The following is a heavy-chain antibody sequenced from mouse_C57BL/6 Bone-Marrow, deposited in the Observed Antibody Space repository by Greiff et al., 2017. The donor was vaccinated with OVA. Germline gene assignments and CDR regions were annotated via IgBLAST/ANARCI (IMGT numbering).Heavy chain of an antibody. CDR2: IRSKSNNYAT. Sequence: EVHLVESGGGLVQPKGSLKLSCAASGFSFNTYAMNWVRQAPGKGLEWVARIRSKSNNYATYYADSVKDRFTISRDDSESMLYLQMNNLKTEDTAMYYFVGRGGGYAMDYWGQGTSVTVSS. J-gene: IGHJ4*01. V-gene: IGHV10-1*01. CDR3: VGRGGGYAMDY. CDR1: GFSFNTYA.